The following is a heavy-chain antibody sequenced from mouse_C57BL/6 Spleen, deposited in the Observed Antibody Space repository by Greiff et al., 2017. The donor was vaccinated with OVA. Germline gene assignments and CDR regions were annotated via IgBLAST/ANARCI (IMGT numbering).Heavy chain of an antibody. Sequence: VQGVESGAELVKPGASVKISCKASGYAFSSYWMHWVKQRPGQGLEWIGPIYPGDGATHYNGKFKGKATLTAAKSSRTAYMQLSSLTSEDCAVYVCARGGITAVWYYVYYGGQGTTLTVSS. CDR1: GYAFSSYW. CDR2: IYPGDGAT. D-gene: IGHD1-1*01. CDR3: ARGGITAVWYYVYY. V-gene: IGHV1-80*01. J-gene: IGHJ2*01.